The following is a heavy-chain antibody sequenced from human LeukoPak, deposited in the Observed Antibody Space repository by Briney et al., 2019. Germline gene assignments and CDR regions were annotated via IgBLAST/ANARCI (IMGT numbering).Heavy chain of an antibody. D-gene: IGHD3-22*01. CDR2: IYYSGST. Sequence: GSLRLSCVVSEFNFRNYWMSWVRQPPGKGLEWIGYIYYSGSTSYNPSLKSRVTISVDTSKNQFSLKLSSVTAADTAVYYCARVTSSGYSDYFDYWGQGTLVTVSS. CDR1: EFNFRNYW. CDR3: ARVTSSGYSDYFDY. J-gene: IGHJ4*02. V-gene: IGHV4-59*01.